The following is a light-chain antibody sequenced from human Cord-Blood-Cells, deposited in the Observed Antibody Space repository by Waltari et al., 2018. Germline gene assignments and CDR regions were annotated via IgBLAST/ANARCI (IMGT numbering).Light chain of an antibody. Sequence: ESVLTQSPGTLSLSPGERATLSCRASQSVSSSYLAWYQQKPGQAPRLLIYGASSRPTGIPDRFSGSGSWTDCTLTISRLEPEDFAVYYCQQYGSSPLTFGGGPRWRSN. CDR2: GAS. CDR1: QSVSSSY. CDR3: QQYGSSPLT. V-gene: IGKV3-20*01. J-gene: IGKJ4*01.